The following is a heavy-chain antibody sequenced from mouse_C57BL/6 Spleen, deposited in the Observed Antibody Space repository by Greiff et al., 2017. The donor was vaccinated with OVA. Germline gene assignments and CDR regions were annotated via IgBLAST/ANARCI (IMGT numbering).Heavy chain of an antibody. Sequence: QVQLQQPGAELVMPGASVKLSCKASGYTFTSYWMHWVKQRPGQGLAWIGEIDPSDSYTNYNQKFKGKATLPVDKSASTADRQLSILTSEDSAVYYCAVSGSSYWYFDVWGTGTTVTVSS. CDR1: GYTFTSYW. J-gene: IGHJ1*03. CDR3: AVSGSSYWYFDV. V-gene: IGHV1-69*01. D-gene: IGHD1-1*01. CDR2: IDPSDSYT.